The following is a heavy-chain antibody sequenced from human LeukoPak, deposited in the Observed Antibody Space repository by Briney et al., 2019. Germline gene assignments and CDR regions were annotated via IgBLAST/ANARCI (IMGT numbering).Heavy chain of an antibody. CDR3: ATYYYDSSGYYYGGFDY. V-gene: IGHV3-74*01. CDR1: GFTFSSYW. J-gene: IGHJ4*02. D-gene: IGHD3-22*01. Sequence: GGSLRLSCAASGFTFSSYWMHWVRQAPGKGLVWVSRINSDGSSTRYADSVKGRFTISRDNAKNTLYLQMNSLRAEDTAVYYCATYYYDSSGYYYGGFDYWGQGTLVTVSS. CDR2: INSDGSST.